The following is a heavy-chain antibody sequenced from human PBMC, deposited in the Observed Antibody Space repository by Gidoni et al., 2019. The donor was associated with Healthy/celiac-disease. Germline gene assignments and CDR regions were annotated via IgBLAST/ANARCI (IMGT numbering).Heavy chain of an antibody. Sequence: EVQLVESGGGLVQPGRSLRLSCTASGFTVGDYAMSWFRQAPGKGLEWVGFIRSKAYGGTTEYAASVKGRFTISRDDSKSIAYLQMNSLKTEDTAVYYCTRDRYSPNYWGQGTLVTVSS. CDR2: IRSKAYGGTT. V-gene: IGHV3-49*03. CDR1: GFTVGDYA. CDR3: TRDRYSPNY. D-gene: IGHD3-9*01. J-gene: IGHJ4*02.